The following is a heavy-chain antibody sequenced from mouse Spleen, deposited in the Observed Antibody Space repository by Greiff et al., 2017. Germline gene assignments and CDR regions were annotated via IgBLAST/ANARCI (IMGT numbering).Heavy chain of an antibody. CDR2: INYDGSST. V-gene: IGHV5-16*01. J-gene: IGHJ2*01. Sequence: EVQVVESEGGLVQPGSSMKLSCTASGFTFSDYYMAWVRQVPEKGLEWVANINYDGSSTYYLDSLKSRFIISRDNAKNILYLQMSSLKSEDTATYYCARERVYDYDDGYYFDYWGQGTTLTVSS. D-gene: IGHD2-4*01. CDR3: ARERVYDYDDGYYFDY. CDR1: GFTFSDYY.